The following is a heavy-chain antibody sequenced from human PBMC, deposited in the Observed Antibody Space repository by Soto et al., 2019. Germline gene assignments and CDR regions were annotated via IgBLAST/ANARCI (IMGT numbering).Heavy chain of an antibody. Sequence: EVQLLESGGGLVQPGGSLRLSCAASGFTFSSYAMSWVRQAPGKGLEWGSAISGSGGSTYYADSVKDRFTISRYNSKNTLSLQTNSLRAEDTAVYFSAREEHIDVGAGVPAEYFPHWGQGTLVTVSS. CDR1: GFTFSSYA. CDR3: AREEHIDVGAGVPAEYFPH. J-gene: IGHJ1*01. V-gene: IGHV3-23*01. CDR2: ISGSGGST. D-gene: IGHD6-19*01.